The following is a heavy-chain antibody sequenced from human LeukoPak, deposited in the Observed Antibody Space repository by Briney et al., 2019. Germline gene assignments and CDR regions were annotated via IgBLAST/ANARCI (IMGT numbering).Heavy chain of an antibody. CDR3: ARGGGIAATNWFDP. J-gene: IGHJ5*02. CDR2: INPNSGDT. D-gene: IGHD6-13*01. V-gene: IGHV1-2*02. CDR1: GYTFTGYY. Sequence: ASVKVSCKASGYTFTGYYMHWVRQAPGQGLECMGWINPNSGDTYYAQKFQGRVTMTRDTSISTAYMELSSLRSDDTAVYYCARGGGIAATNWFDPWGQGTLVTVSS.